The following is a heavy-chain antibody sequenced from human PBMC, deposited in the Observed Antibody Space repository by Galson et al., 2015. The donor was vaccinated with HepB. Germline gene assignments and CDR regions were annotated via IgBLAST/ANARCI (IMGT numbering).Heavy chain of an antibody. CDR3: ARLPDPPYYYYYMDV. Sequence: QSGAEVKKPGESLKISCKGSGYSFTSYWIGWVRQMPGKGLEWMGIIYPGDSDTRYSPSFQGQVTISADKSISTAYLQWSSLKASDTAMYYCARLPDPPYYYYYMDVWGKGTTVTVSS. CDR1: GYSFTSYW. V-gene: IGHV5-51*01. CDR2: IYPGDSDT. J-gene: IGHJ6*03.